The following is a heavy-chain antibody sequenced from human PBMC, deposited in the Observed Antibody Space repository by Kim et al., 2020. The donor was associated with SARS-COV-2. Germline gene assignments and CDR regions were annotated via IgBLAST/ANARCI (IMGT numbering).Heavy chain of an antibody. J-gene: IGHJ4*01. Sequence: SVKVSCKASGGTFSTYTINWVRQAPGQGLEWMGGIIPIFVTANYAQKFQGRVTITADKSTTTAYMELSGLTSEDTAIYYCAGGARGVTGTYSAPIDYWG. CDR3: AGGARGVTGTYSAPIDY. CDR1: GGTFSTYT. V-gene: IGHV1-69*06. D-gene: IGHD1-26*01. CDR2: IIPIFVTA.